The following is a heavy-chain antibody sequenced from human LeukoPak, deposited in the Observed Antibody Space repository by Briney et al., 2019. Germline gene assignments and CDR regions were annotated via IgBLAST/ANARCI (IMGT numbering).Heavy chain of an antibody. D-gene: IGHD3-22*01. CDR1: GGTFSSYA. CDR3: AREASSGYYFDY. CDR2: IIPIFGTA. J-gene: IGHJ4*02. Sequence: GSSVKVSCKASGGTFSSYAISWVRQAPGQGLEWMEGIIPIFGTANYAQKFQGRVTITTDESTSTAYMELSSLRSEDTAVYYCAREASSGYYFDYWGQGTLVTVSS. V-gene: IGHV1-69*05.